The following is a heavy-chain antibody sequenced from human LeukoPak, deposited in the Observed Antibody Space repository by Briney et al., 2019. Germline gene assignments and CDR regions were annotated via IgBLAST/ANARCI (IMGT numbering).Heavy chain of an antibody. Sequence: SETLSLTCTVSGGSVNSYYWSWIRQPAGKGLEWIGHIYASGGNDYNPSLKSRVTMSLDMAKNQFSLRLASVTAADTAVYFCARMVPAGTHNYWGQGLLVTVSS. CDR2: IYASGGN. J-gene: IGHJ4*02. CDR1: GGSVNSYY. CDR3: ARMVPAGTHNY. V-gene: IGHV4-4*07. D-gene: IGHD6-19*01.